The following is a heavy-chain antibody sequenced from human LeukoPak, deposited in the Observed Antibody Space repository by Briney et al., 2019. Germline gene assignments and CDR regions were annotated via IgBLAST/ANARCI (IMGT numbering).Heavy chain of an antibody. CDR1: GFTFSSYW. CDR3: ARDTSGYSSGWYYFDY. J-gene: IGHJ4*02. CDR2: INSDGSST. Sequence: GGSLRLSCAASGFTFSSYWMHWVRQAPGKGLVWASRINSDGSSTSYADSVKGRFTISRDNARNTLYLQMNSLRAEDTAVYYCARDTSGYSSGWYYFDYWGQGTPVTVSS. D-gene: IGHD6-19*01. V-gene: IGHV3-74*01.